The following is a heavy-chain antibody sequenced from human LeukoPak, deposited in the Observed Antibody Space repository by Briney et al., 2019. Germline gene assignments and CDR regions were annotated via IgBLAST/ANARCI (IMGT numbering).Heavy chain of an antibody. J-gene: IGHJ3*02. Sequence: PGGSLRLSCAASGFTFSSYAMSWVRQAPGKGLEWVSAISGSGGSTYYADSVKGRFTISRDNSKNTLYLQMNSLRAEDTAVYYCAKSQITIFGVVTLDAFDIWGQGTMVTVSS. CDR1: GFTFSSYA. CDR3: AKSQITIFGVVTLDAFDI. D-gene: IGHD3-3*01. V-gene: IGHV3-23*01. CDR2: ISGSGGST.